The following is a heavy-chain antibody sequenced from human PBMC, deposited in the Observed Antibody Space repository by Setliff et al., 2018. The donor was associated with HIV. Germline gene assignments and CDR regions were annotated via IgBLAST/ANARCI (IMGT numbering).Heavy chain of an antibody. Sequence: ASVKVSCKASGYTFTNFLMYWVRQAPGQRLEWMGWINADSGNTKYSQKFQGRITISRDTSASTAYMELSSLRSEDTAVYYCARTITMIQWGYYYYYMDVWGKGATVTVSS. V-gene: IGHV1-3*01. D-gene: IGHD3-22*01. CDR3: ARTITMIQWGYYYYYMDV. J-gene: IGHJ6*03. CDR1: GYTFTNFL. CDR2: INADSGNT.